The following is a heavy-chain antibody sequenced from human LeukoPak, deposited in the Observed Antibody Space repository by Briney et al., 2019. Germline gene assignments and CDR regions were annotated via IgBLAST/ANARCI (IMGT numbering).Heavy chain of an antibody. CDR1: GGSISSYY. CDR3: ARLIAAAGGLDY. D-gene: IGHD6-13*01. V-gene: IGHV4-59*12. Sequence: SETLSLTCTVSGGSISSYYWSWIRQPPGKGLEWIGYIYYSGSTNYNPSLKSRVTMSVDTSKNQFSLKLSSVTAADTAVYYCARLIAAAGGLDYWGQGTLVTVSS. CDR2: IYYSGST. J-gene: IGHJ4*02.